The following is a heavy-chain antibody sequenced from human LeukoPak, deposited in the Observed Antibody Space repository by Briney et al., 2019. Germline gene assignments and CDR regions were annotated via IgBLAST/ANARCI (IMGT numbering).Heavy chain of an antibody. CDR1: GGSISSYY. J-gene: IGHJ4*02. CDR2: IYYSGST. V-gene: IGHV4-59*12. D-gene: IGHD2-2*01. CDR3: ARGPSIFDTVVVPAASFDY. Sequence: SETLSLTCTVSGGSISSYYWSWIRQPPGKGLEWIGYIYYSGSTNYNPSLKSRVTISVDTSKNQFSLKLSSVTAADTAVYYCARGPSIFDTVVVPAASFDYWGQGTLVTVSS.